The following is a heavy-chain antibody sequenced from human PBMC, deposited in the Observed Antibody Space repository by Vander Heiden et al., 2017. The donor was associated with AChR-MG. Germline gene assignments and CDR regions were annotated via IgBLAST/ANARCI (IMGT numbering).Heavy chain of an antibody. CDR2: ILPIFGTA. D-gene: IGHD5-18*01. J-gene: IGHJ4*02. CDR1: GDTCSSHA. Sequence: QLLHSGGDVHKPGSSVKVHCKAPGDTCSSHAIGWVGQAPGQGLEWIGGILPIFGTANYAQKFHGRVTITADESTSTAYMGLSSLRSQDTAVYYCARGGTRSDVYNSANFDYWGQGTLVTVSS. CDR3: ARGGTRSDVYNSANFDY. V-gene: IGHV1-69*01.